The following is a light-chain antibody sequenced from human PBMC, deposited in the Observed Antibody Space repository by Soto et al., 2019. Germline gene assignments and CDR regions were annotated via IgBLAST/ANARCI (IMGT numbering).Light chain of an antibody. J-gene: IGKJ1*01. CDR2: GAS. V-gene: IGKV1-27*01. CDR1: LGIANY. CDR3: QKYNSAMWT. Sequence: DIQMTQSQPSLSASVGDRVTISCRASLGIANYVLWYQQRPGKVPKLLIYGASSFLSGVPSRFSGSGSGTDFTLTISSLQPEDVGTYYCQKYNSAMWTFGQGTKVEI.